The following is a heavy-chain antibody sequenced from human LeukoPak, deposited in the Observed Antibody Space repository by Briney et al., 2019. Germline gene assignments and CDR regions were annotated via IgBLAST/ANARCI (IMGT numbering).Heavy chain of an antibody. CDR1: GYTFTGYY. D-gene: IGHD3-10*01. CDR2: INPNSGGT. J-gene: IGHJ5*02. V-gene: IGHV1-2*02. Sequence: ASVTVSCKASGYTFTGYYMHWVRQAPGQGLEWMGWINPNSGGTNYAQKFQGRVTMIRDTSISTAYMELSRLRSDDTAVYYCARVAITMVRGPLYRGWFDPWGQGTLVTVSS. CDR3: ARVAITMVRGPLYRGWFDP.